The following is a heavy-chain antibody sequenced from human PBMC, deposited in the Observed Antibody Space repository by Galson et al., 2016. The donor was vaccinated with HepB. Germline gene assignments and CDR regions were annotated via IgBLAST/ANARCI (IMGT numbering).Heavy chain of an antibody. CDR2: ISANGNI. V-gene: IGHV3-21*01. CDR1: GFTFSSYA. Sequence: SLRLSCAASGFTFSSYAMSWVRQAPGKGLEWVSSISANGNIYYADSVKGRFTISRDNARTSLYMQLNSLRAEDTAVYYCARGDGYIMDWIYWGQGTLVTVSS. CDR3: ARGDGYIMDWIY. J-gene: IGHJ4*02. D-gene: IGHD5-24*01.